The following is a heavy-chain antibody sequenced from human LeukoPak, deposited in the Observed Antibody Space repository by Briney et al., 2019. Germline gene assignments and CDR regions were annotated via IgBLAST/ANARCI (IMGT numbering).Heavy chain of an antibody. D-gene: IGHD2-2*01. J-gene: IGHJ4*02. CDR1: GFTFSNYG. CDR2: ISYDGSMK. Sequence: PGGSLRLSCAASGFTFSNYGMHWVRQAPGKGLEWVAVISYDGSMKYYADSVKGRFTISRDNSKNTMFLQMNSLRGEDTAAYYCAKGDTTWTIDYWGQGTLVTVSS. V-gene: IGHV3-30*18. CDR3: AKGDTTWTIDY.